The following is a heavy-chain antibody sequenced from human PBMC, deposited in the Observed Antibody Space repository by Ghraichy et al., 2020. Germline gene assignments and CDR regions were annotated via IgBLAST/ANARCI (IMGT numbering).Heavy chain of an antibody. J-gene: IGHJ5*02. CDR2: INSGGST. CDR3: ARVSTPIILPTRLRTGWLDP. Sequence: GSLRLSCGVFGGSFNDDFWSWIRQPPGKGLEWIGEINSGGSTNYNSSLKSRVTLSVDSSKNQMSLKMNSLTAADTAVYYCARVSTPIILPTRLRTGWLDPWAREFWSPSPQ. V-gene: IGHV4-34*01. CDR1: GGSFNDDF. D-gene: IGHD3/OR15-3a*01.